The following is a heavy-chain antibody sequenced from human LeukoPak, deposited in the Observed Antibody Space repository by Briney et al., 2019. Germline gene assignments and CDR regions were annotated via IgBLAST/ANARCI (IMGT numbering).Heavy chain of an antibody. CDR1: GFTFSSYT. Sequence: PGGSLRLSCAASGFTFSSYTMHWIRQAPGKGLEWVSSISGSNSYIFYADSVKGRFTVSRDNAKDSLYLQMNSLRAEDTAVYYCARALTTLTYKGYWGQGTLVTVSS. CDR2: ISGSNSYI. V-gene: IGHV3-21*01. CDR3: ARALTTLTYKGY. J-gene: IGHJ4*02. D-gene: IGHD1-1*01.